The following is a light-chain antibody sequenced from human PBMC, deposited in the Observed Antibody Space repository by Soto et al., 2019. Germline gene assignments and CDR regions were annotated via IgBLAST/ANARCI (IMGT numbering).Light chain of an antibody. CDR2: VNT. J-gene: IGLJ1*01. CDR1: SSNIGAGFD. Sequence: QSVLTQPPSVSAAPGQRVTISCTGSSSNIGAGFDVHWYQHLPGTAPKLLIYVNTNRPSGVPDRFSASKSGASASLTITGLQAEDEADYYCQSYDNSLVFGTGTKLTVL. CDR3: QSYDNSLV. V-gene: IGLV1-40*01.